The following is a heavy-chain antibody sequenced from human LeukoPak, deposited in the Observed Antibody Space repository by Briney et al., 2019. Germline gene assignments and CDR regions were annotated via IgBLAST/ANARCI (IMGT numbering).Heavy chain of an antibody. Sequence: KPSETLSLTCAVYGGSFSGYYWSWIRQPPGKGLEWIGEVNHSGSTNCNPSLKSRVTISVDTSKNQFSLKLTSVTAAETAVYYCARLGESSWTQTFDYWSQGTLVTVSS. J-gene: IGHJ4*02. V-gene: IGHV4-34*01. D-gene: IGHD6-13*01. CDR2: VNHSGST. CDR1: GGSFSGYY. CDR3: ARLGESSWTQTFDY.